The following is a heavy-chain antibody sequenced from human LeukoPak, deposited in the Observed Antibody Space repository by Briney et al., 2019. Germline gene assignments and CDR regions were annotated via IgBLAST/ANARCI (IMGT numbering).Heavy chain of an antibody. CDR1: GGSISSGGYY. J-gene: IGHJ4*02. V-gene: IGHV4-39*07. Sequence: SETLSLTCTVSGGSISSGGYYWSWIRQPPGKGLEWIGEINHSGSTNYNPSLKSRVTISVDTSKNQFSLKLSSVTAADTAVYYCATTELWSGYLDYWGQGTLVTVSS. D-gene: IGHD3-3*01. CDR2: INHSGST. CDR3: ATTELWSGYLDY.